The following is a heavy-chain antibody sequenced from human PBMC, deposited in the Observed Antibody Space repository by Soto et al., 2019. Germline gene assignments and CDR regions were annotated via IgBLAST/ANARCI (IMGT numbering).Heavy chain of an antibody. Sequence: SVXVSFRSALGTFSIYASIGWLRAPGQGLEGMGGIIPIFGTANYAQKFQGRVTITADEYTSTAYIELSSLRSEETAVYYCARGNGWGSSSFRDYYYGMEVWGQGTTVNVSS. CDR3: ARGNGWGSSSFRDYYYGMEV. CDR2: IIPIFGTA. J-gene: IGHJ6*01. CDR1: LGTFSIYA. D-gene: IGHD6-13*01. V-gene: IGHV1-69*01.